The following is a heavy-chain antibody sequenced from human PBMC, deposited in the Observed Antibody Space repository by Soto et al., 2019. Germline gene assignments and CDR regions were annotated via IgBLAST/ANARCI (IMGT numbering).Heavy chain of an antibody. J-gene: IGHJ6*03. V-gene: IGHV4-39*01. CDR1: GGSISSSSYY. CDR2: IYYSGST. CDR3: ARRGTYYYGSGSYWGHMDV. D-gene: IGHD3-10*01. Sequence: PSETLSLTCTVSGGSISSSSYYWGWIRQPPGKGLEWIGSIYYSGSTYYNPSLKSRVTISVDTSKNQFSLKLSSVTAADTAVYYCARRGTYYYGSGSYWGHMDVWGKGTTVTVSS.